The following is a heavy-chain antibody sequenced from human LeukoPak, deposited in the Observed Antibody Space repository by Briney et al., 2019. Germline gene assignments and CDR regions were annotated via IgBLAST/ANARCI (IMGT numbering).Heavy chain of an antibody. CDR3: ASGGYYYDSSGYYYVVGSDY. D-gene: IGHD3-22*01. J-gene: IGHJ4*02. Sequence: GGSLRLSCAASGFTFSSYAMSWVRQAPGKGLEWVSAISGSGGSTYYADSVKGRFTLSRDNSKNTLYLQMNSLRAEDTAVDYCASGGYYYDSSGYYYVVGSDYWGQGTLVTVSS. CDR2: ISGSGGST. V-gene: IGHV3-23*01. CDR1: GFTFSSYA.